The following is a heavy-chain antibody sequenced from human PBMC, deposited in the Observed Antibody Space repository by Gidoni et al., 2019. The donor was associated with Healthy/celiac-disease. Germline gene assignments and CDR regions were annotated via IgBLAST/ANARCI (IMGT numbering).Heavy chain of an antibody. D-gene: IGHD6-19*01. V-gene: IGHV1-69*01. CDR3: ARVAAVAALTPYYFDY. CDR2: IIPIFGTA. CDR1: GGTFSSYA. J-gene: IGHJ4*02. Sequence: QVQLVQSGAEVKKPGSSGKVSCKASGGTFSSYAISWVRQAPGQGLEWMGGIIPIFGTANYAQKFQGRVTITADESTSTAYMELSSLRSEDTAVYYCARVAAVAALTPYYFDYWGQGTLVTVSS.